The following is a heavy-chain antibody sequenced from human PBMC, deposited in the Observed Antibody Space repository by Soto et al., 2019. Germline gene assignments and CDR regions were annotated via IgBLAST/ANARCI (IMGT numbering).Heavy chain of an antibody. CDR3: ARGESYDFWSGPTRGAFDI. J-gene: IGHJ3*02. Sequence: ASVKVSCKASGYTFTGYYMHWVRQAPGQGLEWMGWINPNSGGTNYAQKFQGWVTMTRDTSISTAYMELSRLRSDDTAVYYCARGESYDFWSGPTRGAFDIWDQGTMVNVSS. CDR2: INPNSGGT. D-gene: IGHD3-3*01. V-gene: IGHV1-2*04. CDR1: GYTFTGYY.